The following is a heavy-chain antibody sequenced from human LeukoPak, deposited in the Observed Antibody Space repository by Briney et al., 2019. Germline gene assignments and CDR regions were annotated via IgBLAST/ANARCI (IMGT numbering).Heavy chain of an antibody. CDR1: GFTFTSSA. CDR3: AAFPGHSGKTTFDY. CDR2: IVVRRGNT. D-gene: IGHD4-11*01. J-gene: IGHJ4*02. V-gene: IGHV1-58*02. Sequence: SVKVSCKASGFTFTSSAMQWVRQARGQRLEWIGWIVVRRGNTNYAQKFQERVTITRDMSTSTPYMELCSLRSEETAVYYCAAFPGHSGKTTFDYWGQGTLVTVSS.